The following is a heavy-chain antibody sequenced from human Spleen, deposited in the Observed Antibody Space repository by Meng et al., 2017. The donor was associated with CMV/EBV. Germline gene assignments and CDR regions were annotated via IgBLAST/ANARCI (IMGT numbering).Heavy chain of an antibody. CDR3: AKSSRGIAARSAFDI. Sequence: GGSLRLSCAASGFTFSSFGIHWVRQAPGKGLEWVAFIPYDGSNKYYADSVKGRFTISRDNSKNTLYLQMNSPRAEDTAVYYCAKSSRGIAARSAFDIWGQGTMVTVSS. CDR1: GFTFSSFG. J-gene: IGHJ3*02. CDR2: IPYDGSNK. D-gene: IGHD6-6*01. V-gene: IGHV3-30*02.